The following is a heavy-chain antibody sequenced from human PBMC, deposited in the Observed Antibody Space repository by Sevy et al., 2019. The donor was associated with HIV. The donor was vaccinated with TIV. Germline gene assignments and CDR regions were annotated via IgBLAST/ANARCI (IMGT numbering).Heavy chain of an antibody. CDR3: ARLTTQPTSDLYGLDV. J-gene: IGHJ6*02. CDR1: GYIFSDYY. D-gene: IGHD4-17*01. CDR2: INSDSGVT. V-gene: IGHV1-2*02. Sequence: ASVKVSCKASGYIFSDYYIHWVRQAPGQGLEWMAWINSDSGVTNYAQRFQGEVTVTRDTSLRTAYLELTNIKSNDTAIYYCARLTTQPTSDLYGLDVWGQGTTVTVSS.